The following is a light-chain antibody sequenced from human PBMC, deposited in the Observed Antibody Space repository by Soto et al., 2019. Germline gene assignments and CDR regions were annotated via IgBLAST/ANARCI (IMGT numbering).Light chain of an antibody. CDR2: DVS. Sequence: QSALTQPRSVSGSPGQSVTISCTGTSSDVGGYNYVSWYQQHPGKAPKLMIYDVSKRPSGVPDRFSGSKSGNTASLTISGLQAEDEADYYCCSYAGSYYVFGAGTTLIVL. CDR3: CSYAGSYYV. V-gene: IGLV2-11*01. CDR1: SSDVGGYNY. J-gene: IGLJ1*01.